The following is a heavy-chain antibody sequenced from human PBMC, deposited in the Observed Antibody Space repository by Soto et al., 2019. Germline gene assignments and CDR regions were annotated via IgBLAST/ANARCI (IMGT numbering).Heavy chain of an antibody. D-gene: IGHD4-17*01. CDR2: IYYSGST. Sequence: SETLSLTCTVSGGSISSYYWSWIRQPPGKGLEWIGHIYYSGSTNYNPSLKSRVTISVDTSKNQFSLKLSSVTAADTAVYYCARAGADYGDYGLFFQHWGQGTLVTVSS. CDR3: ARAGADYGDYGLFFQH. V-gene: IGHV4-59*01. J-gene: IGHJ1*01. CDR1: GGSISSYY.